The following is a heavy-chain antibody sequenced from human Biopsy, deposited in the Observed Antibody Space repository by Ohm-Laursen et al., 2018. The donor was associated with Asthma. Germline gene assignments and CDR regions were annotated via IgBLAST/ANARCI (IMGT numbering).Heavy chain of an antibody. Sequence: GQTLSLTCAASGFAVSRDYMFWVRQAPGKGLEWVSVIYSGGTSHTADSVRSRFTISRDYSKNTLYLQMHSLRAEDTAVYYWARGDSSNWSHYYFDYWGQGTLVTVSS. CDR3: ARGDSSNWSHYYFDY. V-gene: IGHV3-53*01. CDR2: IYSGGTS. J-gene: IGHJ4*02. CDR1: GFAVSRDY. D-gene: IGHD3-22*01.